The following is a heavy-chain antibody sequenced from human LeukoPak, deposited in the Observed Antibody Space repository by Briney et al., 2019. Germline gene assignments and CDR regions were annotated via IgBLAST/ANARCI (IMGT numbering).Heavy chain of an antibody. D-gene: IGHD3-10*01. Sequence: PGGSLRLSCAASGFTFRNYWMHWVRQAPGKGLVWLSRINNDGRRTSYADSVKGRFTVSRDNAKNTLYLQMNSLRAEDTAVYYCARVQYYGSGSYYNWFDPWGQGTLVTVSS. J-gene: IGHJ5*02. V-gene: IGHV3-74*01. CDR1: GFTFRNYW. CDR2: INNDGRRT. CDR3: ARVQYYGSGSYYNWFDP.